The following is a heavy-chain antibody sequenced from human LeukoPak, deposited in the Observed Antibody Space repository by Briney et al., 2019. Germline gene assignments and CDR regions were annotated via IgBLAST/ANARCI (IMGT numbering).Heavy chain of an antibody. J-gene: IGHJ6*03. Sequence: ASVKVSCKASGYTFTSYGINLVRQATGQGLEWMGWMNPNSGNTGYAQKFQGRVTITRNTSISTAYMELSSLRSEDTAVYYCARGRDYMDVWGKGTTVTVSS. CDR2: MNPNSGNT. CDR1: GYTFTSYG. CDR3: ARGRDYMDV. V-gene: IGHV1-8*03.